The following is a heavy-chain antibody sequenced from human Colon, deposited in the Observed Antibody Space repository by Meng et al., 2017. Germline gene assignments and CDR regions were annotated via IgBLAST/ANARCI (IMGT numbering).Heavy chain of an antibody. Sequence: QDHLVQPGAEWKKPGASVKVSCQASEYSFTSYGMHWLRQAPGQRPEGRGWIYTADGNRRYSQSFQDRLTITSDTFARTAYMELCSLRSEDTAVYFCARDERGGPYYFDYWGQGTLVTVSS. CDR3: ARDERGGPYYFDY. CDR2: IYTADGNR. CDR1: EYSFTSYG. V-gene: IGHV1-3*04. J-gene: IGHJ4*02.